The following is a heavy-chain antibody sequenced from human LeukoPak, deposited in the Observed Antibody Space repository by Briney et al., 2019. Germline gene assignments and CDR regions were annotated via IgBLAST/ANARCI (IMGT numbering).Heavy chain of an antibody. D-gene: IGHD2-15*01. CDR1: GYTFTSYG. V-gene: IGHV1-18*01. Sequence: ASVKVSCKASGYTFTSYGISWVRQAPGQGLEWMGWISAYNGNTNYAQKLQGRATMTTDTSTSTAYMELRSLRSDDTAVYYCASLGYCSGGSCPFDYYYMDVWGKGTTVTISS. CDR3: ASLGYCSGGSCPFDYYYMDV. CDR2: ISAYNGNT. J-gene: IGHJ6*03.